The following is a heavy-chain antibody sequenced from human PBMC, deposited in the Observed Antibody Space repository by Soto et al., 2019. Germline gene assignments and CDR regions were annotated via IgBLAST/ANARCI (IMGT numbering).Heavy chain of an antibody. CDR2: IYNSGNT. D-gene: IGHD4-17*01. J-gene: IGHJ4*02. V-gene: IGHV4-59*02. CDR1: GDSVSTYY. CDR3: ARGDYGDY. Sequence: SETLSLTCSVSGDSVSTYYWSWIRQSPGKGLEWIGNIYNSGNTNYNPSLKSRVTISVDTSKNQISLKLSSVTAADTAVYYCARGDYGDYWGQGTVVTVSS.